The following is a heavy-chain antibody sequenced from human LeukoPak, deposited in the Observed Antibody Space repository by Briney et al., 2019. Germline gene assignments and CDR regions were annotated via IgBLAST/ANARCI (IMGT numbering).Heavy chain of an antibody. CDR2: IYYSGST. Sequence: SETLSLTCTVSGGSISSYYWSWIRQPPGKGLEWIGYIYYSGSTNYNPSLKSRVTISVDTSKNQFSLKLSSVTAADTAVYYCVRVRGIAGRWVFDYWGQGTLVTVSS. CDR3: VRVRGIAGRWVFDY. D-gene: IGHD6-6*01. J-gene: IGHJ4*02. V-gene: IGHV4-59*01. CDR1: GGSISSYY.